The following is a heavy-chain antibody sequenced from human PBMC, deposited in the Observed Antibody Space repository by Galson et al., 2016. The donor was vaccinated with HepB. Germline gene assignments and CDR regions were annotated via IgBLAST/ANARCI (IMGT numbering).Heavy chain of an antibody. Sequence: PALVKPTQTLTLTCTFSGFSLSTNAMSVIWIRQPPGKALEWLALVDWDDNEYFNTSLETRLTISKDTSKTQVVLTMTNMSPVDTATYYCTWSPYAGSFSFDYWGQGILVTVSS. CDR3: TWSPYAGSFSFDY. CDR2: VDWDDNE. V-gene: IGHV2-70*01. D-gene: IGHD1-26*01. J-gene: IGHJ4*02. CDR1: GFSLSTNAMS.